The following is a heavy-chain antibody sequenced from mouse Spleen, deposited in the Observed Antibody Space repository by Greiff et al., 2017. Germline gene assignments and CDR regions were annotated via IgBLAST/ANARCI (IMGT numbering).Heavy chain of an antibody. CDR2: ISYDGSN. J-gene: IGHJ3*01. D-gene: IGHD2-13*01. CDR3: ASYYGGFAY. V-gene: IGHV3-6*01. Sequence: EVQLQQSGPGLVKPSQSLSLTCSVTGYSITSGYYWNWIRQFPGNKLEWMGYISYDGSNNYNPSLKNRISITRDTSKNQFFLKLNSVTTEDTATYYCASYYGGFAYWGQGTLVTVSA. CDR1: GYSITSGYY.